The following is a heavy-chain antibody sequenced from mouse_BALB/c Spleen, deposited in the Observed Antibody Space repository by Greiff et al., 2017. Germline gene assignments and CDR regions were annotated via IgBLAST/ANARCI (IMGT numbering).Heavy chain of an antibody. D-gene: IGHD2-1*01. Sequence: EVHLVESGGGLVQPGGSRKLSCAASGFTFSDYGMAWVRQAPGKGPEWVAFISNLAYSIYYADTVTGRFTISRENAKNTLYLEMSSLRSEDTAMYYCARDGGGNYFYAMDYWGQGTSVTVSS. CDR3: ARDGGGNYFYAMDY. CDR2: ISNLAYSI. J-gene: IGHJ4*01. V-gene: IGHV5-15*02. CDR1: GFTFSDYG.